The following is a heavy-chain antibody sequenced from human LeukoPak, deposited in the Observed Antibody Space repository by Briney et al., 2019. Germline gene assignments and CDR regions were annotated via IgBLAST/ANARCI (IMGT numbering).Heavy chain of an antibody. CDR3: ARDRSDFWSGYSWFDP. CDR2: MNPNSGNT. D-gene: IGHD3-3*01. J-gene: IGHJ5*02. Sequence: ASVKVSCKASGYTFTSYDINWVRQATGQGLEWMGWMNPNSGNTGYAQKFQGRVTMTRNTSISTAYMELSRLRSDDTAVYYCARDRSDFWSGYSWFDPWGQGTLVTVSS. V-gene: IGHV1-8*01. CDR1: GYTFTSYD.